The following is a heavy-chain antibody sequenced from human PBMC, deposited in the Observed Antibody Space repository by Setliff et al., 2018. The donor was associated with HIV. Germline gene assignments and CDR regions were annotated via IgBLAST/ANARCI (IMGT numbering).Heavy chain of an antibody. CDR3: ARGGGYDRSGYYPFDY. D-gene: IGHD3-22*01. V-gene: IGHV4-61*09. J-gene: IGHJ4*02. CDR1: GGSISSGHYY. Sequence: SETLSLTCTVSGGSISSGHYYWSWIRQPAGKGLEWIGHIYSSGSTNYNPSLKSRVTISVDTSKNQFSLKLSSVTAADTAVYYCARGGGYDRSGYYPFDYWGQGTPVTVSS. CDR2: IYSSGST.